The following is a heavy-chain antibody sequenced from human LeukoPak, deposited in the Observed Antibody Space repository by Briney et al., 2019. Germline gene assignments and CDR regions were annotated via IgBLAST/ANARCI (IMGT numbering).Heavy chain of an antibody. D-gene: IGHD3-10*01. Sequence: SGPTLVKPTQTLTLTCTFSGFSLSTSGVGVGWIRQPPGKALEWLALVYWNDDKRYSPSLMSGLTITKDTSNNQVILTMTNMGPADTATYYCAHTHYGFYPDYWGQGTLVTLSS. J-gene: IGHJ4*02. V-gene: IGHV2-5*01. CDR1: GFSLSTSGVG. CDR2: VYWNDDK. CDR3: AHTHYGFYPDY.